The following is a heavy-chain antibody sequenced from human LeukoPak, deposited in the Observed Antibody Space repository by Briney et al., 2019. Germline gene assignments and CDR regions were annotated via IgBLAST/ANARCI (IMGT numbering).Heavy chain of an antibody. CDR1: GYNFNTYW. Sequence: GESLKISCKASGYNFNTYWIAWVRQLPGKGLEWMGIIYPGDSATTYSPSFQGQVIISADKSINTAYLQWSSLKASDTAMYYCASLYPYSSSWYDYWGQGTLVTVSS. D-gene: IGHD6-13*01. CDR3: ASLYPYSSSWYDY. J-gene: IGHJ4*02. V-gene: IGHV5-51*01. CDR2: IYPGDSAT.